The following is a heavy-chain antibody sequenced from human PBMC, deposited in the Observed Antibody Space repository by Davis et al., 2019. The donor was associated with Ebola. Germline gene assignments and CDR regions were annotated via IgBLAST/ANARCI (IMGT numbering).Heavy chain of an antibody. Sequence: GESLKISCAASGFTFSSYGMHWVRQAPGKGLEWVAVIWYDGSNKYYADSVKGRFTISRDNSKNTLYLQMNSLRAEDTAVYYCARDRGYDSSGYYFNWFDPWGQGTLVTVSS. CDR3: ARDRGYDSSGYYFNWFDP. CDR2: IWYDGSNK. J-gene: IGHJ5*02. V-gene: IGHV3-33*01. D-gene: IGHD3-22*01. CDR1: GFTFSSYG.